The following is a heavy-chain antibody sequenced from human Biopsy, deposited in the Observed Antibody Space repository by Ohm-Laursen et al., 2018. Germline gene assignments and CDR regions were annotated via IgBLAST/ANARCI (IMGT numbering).Heavy chain of an antibody. CDR3: ARATNSTGWPYYYFYGMDV. Sequence: GTLSLTCTVSGGSLSSDYWSWIRQTPGKGLEWIGYIYYSGSTNYNPSLKSRVTISVDTSKNQSSLRLDSVTAADTAVYYCARATNSTGWPYYYFYGMDVWGQGTTVTVSS. V-gene: IGHV4-59*01. J-gene: IGHJ6*02. D-gene: IGHD2/OR15-2a*01. CDR1: GGSLSSDY. CDR2: IYYSGST.